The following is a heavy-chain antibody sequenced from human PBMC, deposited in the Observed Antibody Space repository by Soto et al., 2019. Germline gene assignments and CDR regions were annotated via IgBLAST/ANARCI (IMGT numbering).Heavy chain of an antibody. CDR2: INSGGSLI. CDR3: ARETSYGQSATIVGEF. Sequence: EVQLVESGGGLVQPGGSLRLSCVGSGFRFNEYEINWVRQAPGKGLEWIAYINSGGSLIYYAASVKGRFTISRDNYKDSVYLQMTSLRADDTALYYCARETSYGQSATIVGEFWGQGTLVTVSS. J-gene: IGHJ4*02. CDR1: GFRFNEYE. V-gene: IGHV3-48*03. D-gene: IGHD3-10*01.